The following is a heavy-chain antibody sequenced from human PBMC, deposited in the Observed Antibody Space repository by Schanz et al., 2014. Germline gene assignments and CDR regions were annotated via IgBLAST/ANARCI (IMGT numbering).Heavy chain of an antibody. CDR1: GFSFSDYG. D-gene: IGHD6-13*01. CDR2: INTSGGSR. J-gene: IGHJ4*02. V-gene: IGHV3-NL1*01. CDR3: TKEDATALWYFEH. Sequence: HVQLVESGGSVVQPGRSLRLSCAGSGFSFSDYGMHWVRQAPGRGLEWVSGINTSGGSRYYAESVKGRFTISRDNSKNLVVLQMNSLRVDDTAVYYCTKEDATALWYFEHWGQGTLVTVSS.